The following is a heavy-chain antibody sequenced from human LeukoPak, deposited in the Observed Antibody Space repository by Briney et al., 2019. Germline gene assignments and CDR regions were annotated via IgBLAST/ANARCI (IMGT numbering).Heavy chain of an antibody. D-gene: IGHD6-19*01. CDR2: ISHDGSNK. J-gene: IGHJ6*02. CDR1: GFTFSSYG. CDR3: AKDLVAVAGSYYYGMDV. Sequence: PGGSLRLSCAASGFTFSSYGMHWVRQAPGKGLEWVAVISHDGSNKYYADSVKGRFTISRDNSKNTLYLQMNSLRAEDTAAYYCAKDLVAVAGSYYYGMDVWGQGTTVTVSS. V-gene: IGHV3-30*18.